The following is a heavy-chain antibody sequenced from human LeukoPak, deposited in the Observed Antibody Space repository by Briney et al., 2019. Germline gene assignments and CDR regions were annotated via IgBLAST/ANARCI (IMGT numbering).Heavy chain of an antibody. Sequence: GGSLRLSCEASGFSVSSNYMTWVRQAPGKGLEWVSVIYSGGSTYYADSVKGRFTISRDNAKNSLYLQMNSLRAEDTAVYYCARDYCSGGSCHDYWGQGTLVTVSS. V-gene: IGHV3-53*01. CDR1: GFSVSSNY. J-gene: IGHJ4*02. D-gene: IGHD2-15*01. CDR3: ARDYCSGGSCHDY. CDR2: IYSGGST.